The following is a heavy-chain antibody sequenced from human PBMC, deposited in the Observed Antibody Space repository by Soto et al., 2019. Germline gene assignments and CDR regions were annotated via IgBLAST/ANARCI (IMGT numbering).Heavy chain of an antibody. CDR3: ARDLGYCTNGVCHNLYYYYGMDV. D-gene: IGHD2-8*01. J-gene: IGHJ6*02. CDR1: GGSVSSGSYY. CDR2: IYYSGST. V-gene: IGHV4-61*01. Sequence: PSEILSLTCTVSGGSVSSGSYYWSWIRQPPGKGLEWIGYIYYSGSTNYNPSLKSRVTISVDTSKNQFSLKLSSVTAADTAVYYCARDLGYCTNGVCHNLYYYYGMDVWGQGTTVTVSS.